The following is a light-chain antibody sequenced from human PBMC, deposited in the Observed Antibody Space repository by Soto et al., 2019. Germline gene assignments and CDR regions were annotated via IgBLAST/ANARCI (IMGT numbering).Light chain of an antibody. J-gene: IGKJ1*01. V-gene: IGKV1-5*03. CDR1: QTISSW. CDR3: QHYNSYSEA. Sequence: DIQMTQSPSTLSGSVGDRVTITWRASQTISSWLAWYQQTPGTAPKLLIYKASTLKSGVPSRFSGSGSGTEFTLTISSLQPDDFATYYCQHYNSYSEAFGQGTKVDIK. CDR2: KAS.